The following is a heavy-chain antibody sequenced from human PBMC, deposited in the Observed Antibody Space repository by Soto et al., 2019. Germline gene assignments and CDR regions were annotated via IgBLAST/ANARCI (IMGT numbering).Heavy chain of an antibody. V-gene: IGHV4-31*03. CDR3: ARDPSYGDYSYYGMDV. D-gene: IGHD4-17*01. Sequence: QVQLQESGPGLVKPSQTLSLTCTVSGASINGGGYYWSWIRQHPGKGLEWIGSIYYSGNTYYSPSRTSRVTLSVDTSKNHFSLRLTSVTAADTAVYYCARDPSYGDYSYYGMDVWGQGTTVTVSS. CDR1: GASINGGGYY. J-gene: IGHJ6*02. CDR2: IYYSGNT.